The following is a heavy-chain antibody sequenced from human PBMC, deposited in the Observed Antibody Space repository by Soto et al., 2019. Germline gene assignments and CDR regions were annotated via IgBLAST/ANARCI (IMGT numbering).Heavy chain of an antibody. J-gene: IGHJ3*02. CDR2: IYYSGST. Sequence: TSETLSLTCTVSGGSISSYYWSWIRQPPGKGLEWIGYIYYSGSTNYNPSLKSRVTISVDTSKNQFSLKLSSVTAADTAVYYCARGGLRNAFDIWGQGTMVTVSS. CDR3: ARGGLRNAFDI. D-gene: IGHD4-17*01. V-gene: IGHV4-59*01. CDR1: GGSISSYY.